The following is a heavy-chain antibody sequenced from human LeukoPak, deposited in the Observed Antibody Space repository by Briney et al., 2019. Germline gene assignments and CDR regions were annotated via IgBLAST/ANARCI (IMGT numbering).Heavy chain of an antibody. J-gene: IGHJ4*02. V-gene: IGHV3-23*01. CDR3: AKESPVFDY. Sequence: GGSLRLSCAAAGFTFTSYAMSWVRQAPGKGREWVSAISGSGGSTHYADSVKGRFTISRDNSKNTLYLQMSSLRAEDTAVYYCAKESPVFDYWGQGTLVTVSS. CDR1: GFTFTSYA. CDR2: ISGSGGST.